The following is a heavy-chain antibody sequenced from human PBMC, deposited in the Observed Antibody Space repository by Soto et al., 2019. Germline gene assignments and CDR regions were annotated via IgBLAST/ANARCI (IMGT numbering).Heavy chain of an antibody. D-gene: IGHD3-3*01. J-gene: IGHJ5*02. Sequence: SETLSLTCAVYGGSFSDYYWSWIRQPPGKGLEWIGEINHSGSTNYNPSLKSRVTISVDTSKSQFSLKLSSVTAADTAVYYCARWWSGSRQGFDPWGQGTLVTVSS. CDR3: ARWWSGSRQGFDP. CDR1: GGSFSDYY. V-gene: IGHV4-34*01. CDR2: INHSGST.